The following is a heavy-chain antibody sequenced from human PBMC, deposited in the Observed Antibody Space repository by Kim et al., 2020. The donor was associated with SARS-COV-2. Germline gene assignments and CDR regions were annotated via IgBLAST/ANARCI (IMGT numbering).Heavy chain of an antibody. D-gene: IGHD1-20*01. V-gene: IGHV4-39*01. CDR3: ARLVTGTTFRFDY. Sequence: SETLSLTCTVSGGSISSSGCYWVWICQRPGKGREGIVNICCRGSSYYTPSLRSRITISVATSKNQFSRKLSSVTAADTAVYSCARLVTGTTFRFDYWGQGTLVTVSS. CDR2: ICCRGSS. J-gene: IGHJ4*02. CDR1: GGSISSSGCY.